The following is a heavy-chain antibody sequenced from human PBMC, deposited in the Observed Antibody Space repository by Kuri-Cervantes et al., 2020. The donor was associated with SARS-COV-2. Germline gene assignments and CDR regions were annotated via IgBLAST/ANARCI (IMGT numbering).Heavy chain of an antibody. Sequence: SCTVSGGSISSGSYYWSWIRQPAGKGLEWIGYIYTSGSTNYNPSLKSRVTISVDTSKNQFSLKLSSVTAADTAVFYCAKIIGGGGPIDYWGQGTLVTVSS. J-gene: IGHJ4*02. CDR1: GGSISSGSYY. CDR2: IYTSGST. D-gene: IGHD2-15*01. CDR3: AKIIGGGGPIDY. V-gene: IGHV4-61*09.